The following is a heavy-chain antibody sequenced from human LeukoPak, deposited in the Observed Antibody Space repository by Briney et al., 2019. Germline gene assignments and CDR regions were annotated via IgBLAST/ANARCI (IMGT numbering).Heavy chain of an antibody. J-gene: IGHJ4*02. D-gene: IGHD3-22*01. CDR1: GYTFSSFS. V-gene: IGHV3-21*01. CDR3: VRLRRNSDTSGYYYYYDY. CDR2: ISVRSNYI. Sequence: GGSLRLSCAASGYTFSSFSINWVSQAPGKGLDWVSSISVRSNYIYYADSVRGRFSISRDDARDSLYLQMNSLRAEDTAVYYCVRLRRNSDTSGYYYYYDYWGQGTLVTVSS.